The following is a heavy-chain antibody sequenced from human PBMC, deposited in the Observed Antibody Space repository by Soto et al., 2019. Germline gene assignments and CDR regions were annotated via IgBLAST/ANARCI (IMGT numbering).Heavy chain of an antibody. CDR1: GFTFSSYA. D-gene: IGHD3-22*01. Sequence: GGSLRLSCAASGFTFSSYAMHCVRQAPGKGLEWVAVISYDGSNKYYADSVKGRFTISRDNSKNTLYLQMNSLRAEDTAVYYCARDPTPYYYDSSGYYLDYWGQGTLVTVSS. CDR3: ARDPTPYYYDSSGYYLDY. CDR2: ISYDGSNK. J-gene: IGHJ4*02. V-gene: IGHV3-30-3*01.